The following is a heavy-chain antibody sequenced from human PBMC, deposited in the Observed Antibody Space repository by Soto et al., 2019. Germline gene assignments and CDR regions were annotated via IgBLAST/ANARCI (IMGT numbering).Heavy chain of an antibody. D-gene: IGHD3-10*01. V-gene: IGHV1-69*06. CDR1: GGTFSSYA. J-gene: IGHJ6*02. CDR2: IIPIFGTA. Sequence: GASVKVSCKASGGTFSSYAISWVRQAPGQGLEWMGGIIPIFGTANYAQKFQGRVTITADKSTSTAYMELSSLRSEDTAVYYCARKTMVRGYYYGMDVWGQGTTVTVSS. CDR3: ARKTMVRGYYYGMDV.